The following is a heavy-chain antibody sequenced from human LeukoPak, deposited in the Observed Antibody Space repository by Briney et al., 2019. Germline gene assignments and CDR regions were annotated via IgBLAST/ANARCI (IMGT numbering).Heavy chain of an antibody. V-gene: IGHV3-48*03. CDR1: GFAFSSYE. Sequence: GGSLRLSCAASGFAFSSYEMNWVRQAPGKGLEWVSYISSSDSIIYYADSVKGRFTISRDNAKNSLYLQMNSLRAEDTAVYYCARDDAVRGFDPWGQGTLVTVSS. CDR2: ISSSDSII. CDR3: ARDDAVRGFDP. J-gene: IGHJ5*02. D-gene: IGHD3-10*01.